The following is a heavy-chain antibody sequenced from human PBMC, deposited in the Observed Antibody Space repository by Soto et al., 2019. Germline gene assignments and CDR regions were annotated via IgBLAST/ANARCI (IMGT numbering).Heavy chain of an antibody. CDR3: ARQTKVGDFWSGYAYYYYYMDV. Sequence: QLQLQESGPGLVKPSETLSLTCTVSGGSISSSSYYWGWIRQPPGKGLEWIGRIYYSGSTYYNPSLKSPVTLSVDTSKNPFSLTLSSVTAADTAVYYCARQTKVGDFWSGYAYYYYYMDVWGKGTTVTVSS. CDR2: IYYSGST. V-gene: IGHV4-39*01. D-gene: IGHD3-3*01. CDR1: GGSISSSSYY. J-gene: IGHJ6*03.